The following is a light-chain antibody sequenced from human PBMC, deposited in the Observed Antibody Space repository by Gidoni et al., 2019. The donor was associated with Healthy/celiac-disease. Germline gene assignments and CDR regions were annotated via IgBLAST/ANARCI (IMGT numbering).Light chain of an antibody. Sequence: EIVLTQSPATLSLSPGERATLSCRASQSVSSYLAWYQQKPGQAPRLLIYDASNRATGIPARFSGSGSGTDFTLTISSLEPEDFAVYYCQQRSNWPHVTFXQXTKVEIK. CDR2: DAS. V-gene: IGKV3-11*01. J-gene: IGKJ1*01. CDR1: QSVSSY. CDR3: QQRSNWPHVT.